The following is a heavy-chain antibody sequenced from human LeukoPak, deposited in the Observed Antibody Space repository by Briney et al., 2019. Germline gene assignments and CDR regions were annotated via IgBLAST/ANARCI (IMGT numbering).Heavy chain of an antibody. CDR2: IYTSGST. Sequence: SETLSLTCTVSGGSISTYYWSSIRQPAGKGLEWSGRIYTSGSTNYNPSLKSRVTMSVDTSKNQFSLKLSSVTAADTAVYFCARGTVPNAFDIWGQGTMVTVS. CDR3: ARGTVPNAFDI. D-gene: IGHD1/OR15-1a*01. CDR1: GGSISTYY. J-gene: IGHJ3*02. V-gene: IGHV4-4*07.